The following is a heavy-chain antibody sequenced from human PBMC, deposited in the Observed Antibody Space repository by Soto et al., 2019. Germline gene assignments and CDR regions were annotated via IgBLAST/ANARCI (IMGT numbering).Heavy chain of an antibody. CDR2: ISSSSSYI. CDR3: ARDQGYYDSSGYYYQNWFDP. V-gene: IGHV3-21*01. CDR1: GFTFSSYS. J-gene: IGHJ5*02. D-gene: IGHD3-22*01. Sequence: PGGSLRLSCAASGFTFSSYSMNWVRQAPGKGLEWVSSISSSSSYIYYADSVKGRFTISRDNAKNSLYLQMNSLRAEDTAVYYCARDQGYYDSSGYYYQNWFDPWGQGTLVTVSS.